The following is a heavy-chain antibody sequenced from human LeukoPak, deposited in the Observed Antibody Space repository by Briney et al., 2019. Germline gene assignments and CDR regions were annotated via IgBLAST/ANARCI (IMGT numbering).Heavy chain of an antibody. V-gene: IGHV1-24*01. J-gene: IGHJ4*02. Sequence: ASVKASCKVSGYTLTELSMHWVRQAPGKGLEWMGGFDSEDGETIYAQKFQGRVTMTEDTSTDTAYMELSSLRSEDTAVYYCATDLVYYGSGSYPFDYWGQGTLVTVSS. CDR2: FDSEDGET. CDR1: GYTLTELS. D-gene: IGHD3-10*01. CDR3: ATDLVYYGSGSYPFDY.